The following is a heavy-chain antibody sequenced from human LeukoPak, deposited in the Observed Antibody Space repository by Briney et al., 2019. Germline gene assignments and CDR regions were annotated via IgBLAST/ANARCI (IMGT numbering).Heavy chain of an antibody. V-gene: IGHV4-59*08. CDR1: GVSINSYY. CDR2: IYYSGST. D-gene: IGHD2-21*02. Sequence: SETLSLTCTVSGVSINSYYWSWIRQPPGKGLEWIGCIYYSGSTNYNPSLKSRVTISVDTSKNQFSLKLSSVTAADTAVYYCARLVVVTSRPWSAWYFDLWGRGTLVTVSS. J-gene: IGHJ2*01. CDR3: ARLVVVTSRPWSAWYFDL.